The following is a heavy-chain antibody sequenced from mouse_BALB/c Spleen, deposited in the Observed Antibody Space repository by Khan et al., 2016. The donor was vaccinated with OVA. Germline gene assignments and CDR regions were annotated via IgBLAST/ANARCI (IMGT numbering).Heavy chain of an antibody. V-gene: IGHV5-6*01. D-gene: IGHD1-1*01. J-gene: IGHJ3*01. CDR1: GFTFSTYG. CDR2: INTGGYT. Sequence: EVELVESGGDFVRPGGSLKLSCAASGFTFSTYGMSWVRQTPDKRLEWVATINTGGYTYYPDTVKGRFTISRDNAKNTLYLQLSSLKSEDTAIYYCARLAYYYNSEGFAYWGRGNLVTVSA. CDR3: ARLAYYYNSEGFAY.